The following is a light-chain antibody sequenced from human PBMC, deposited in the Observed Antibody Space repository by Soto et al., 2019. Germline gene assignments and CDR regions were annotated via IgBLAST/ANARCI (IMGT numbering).Light chain of an antibody. CDR1: QSVSSSY. Sequence: EIVLTRAPGTLALSPGERATLSCRASQSVSSSYLAWYQQKPGQAPRLLIYGASSRATGIPDRFSGSGSGTDFTLTISRLEPEDFAVYYCQQHGSSPPITCGGGTKVDIK. CDR2: GAS. CDR3: QQHGSSPPIT. V-gene: IGKV3-20*01. J-gene: IGKJ4*01.